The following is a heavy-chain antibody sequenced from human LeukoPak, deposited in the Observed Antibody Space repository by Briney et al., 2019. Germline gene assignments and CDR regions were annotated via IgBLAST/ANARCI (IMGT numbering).Heavy chain of an antibody. J-gene: IGHJ3*02. CDR2: IYENGEK. Sequence: SAPALVNPTQTLTLTCTFTGFSLSSGAVGVGWIRQPPGGALEWLGAIYENGEKLYSSTLQDRLSITKDASKSQVDLTMSNMEPVDTATYYCAHRRRGVASDIWGQGTKVIVSS. CDR1: GFSLSSGAVG. V-gene: IGHV2-5*01. CDR3: AHRRRGVASDI. D-gene: IGHD2-15*01.